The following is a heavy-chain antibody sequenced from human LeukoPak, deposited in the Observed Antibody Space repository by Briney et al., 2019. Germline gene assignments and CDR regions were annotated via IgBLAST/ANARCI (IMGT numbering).Heavy chain of an antibody. CDR3: AVSTNSGSYE. D-gene: IGHD1-26*01. Sequence: GESLQISCQGFGYSFRDYWIGWVRQMPGKGLEWMGIIYPGDSDTRYSPSFQGQVTISADKSISTAYLQWSSLKASDTAMYYCAVSTNSGSYEWGQGTLVTVSS. V-gene: IGHV5-51*01. CDR2: IYPGDSDT. CDR1: GYSFRDYW. J-gene: IGHJ4*02.